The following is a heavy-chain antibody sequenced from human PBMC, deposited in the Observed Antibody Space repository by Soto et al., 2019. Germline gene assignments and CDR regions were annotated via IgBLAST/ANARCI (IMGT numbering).Heavy chain of an antibody. J-gene: IGHJ5*02. CDR2: ISGSGGST. V-gene: IGHV3-23*01. D-gene: IGHD3-3*01. Sequence: EVQLLESGGGLVQPGGSLRLSCAASGFTFSSYAMSWVRQAPGKGLEWVSAISGSGGSTYYADSVKGRFTISRDNSKKPLYLQMNSLRAEDTAVYYCAGDAFGVVIYWFDPWGQGTLVTVSS. CDR3: AGDAFGVVIYWFDP. CDR1: GFTFSSYA.